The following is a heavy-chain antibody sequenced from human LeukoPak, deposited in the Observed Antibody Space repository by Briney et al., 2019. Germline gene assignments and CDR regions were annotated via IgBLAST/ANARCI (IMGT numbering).Heavy chain of an antibody. V-gene: IGHV3-7*03. CDR1: GCMFSSNW. CDR3: AKEGRSLQSY. J-gene: IGHJ4*02. Sequence: PGGSLRLSCAASGCMFSSNWMSWVRLAPGKGLEWVANIKDDGTETYYVDSVKGRFTVSRDNAKNSLSLQMNSLRVEDTAVYYCAKEGRSLQSYWGQATLVTVSS. D-gene: IGHD5-24*01. CDR2: IKDDGTET.